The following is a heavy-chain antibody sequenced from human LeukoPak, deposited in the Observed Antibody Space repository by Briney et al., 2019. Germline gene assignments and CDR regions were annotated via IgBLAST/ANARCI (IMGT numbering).Heavy chain of an antibody. CDR2: IYYSGST. D-gene: IGHD1-26*01. Sequence: SETLSLTCTVSGGSISSGDYYWSWIRQPPGKGLEWIGYIYYSGSTYYNPSLKSRVTISVDTSKNQFSLKLSSVTAADTVVYYCARWGRGNHKLNLDYWGQGTLVTVSS. CDR1: GGSISSGDYY. V-gene: IGHV4-30-4*01. J-gene: IGHJ4*02. CDR3: ARWGRGNHKLNLDY.